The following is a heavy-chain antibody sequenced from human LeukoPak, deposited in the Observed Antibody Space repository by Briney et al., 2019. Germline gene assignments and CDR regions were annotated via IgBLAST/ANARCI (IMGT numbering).Heavy chain of an antibody. J-gene: IGHJ6*04. CDR2: INGSGGST. V-gene: IGHV3-23*01. CDR3: AELGITMIGGV. D-gene: IGHD3-10*02. Sequence: GGSLRLSCAASGFTFSSYAMSWVRQAPGKGLEWVSDINGSGGSTYYADSVKGRFTISRDSSKNTLYLQMNSLRAEDTAVYYCAELGITMIGGVWGKGTTVTISS. CDR1: GFTFSSYA.